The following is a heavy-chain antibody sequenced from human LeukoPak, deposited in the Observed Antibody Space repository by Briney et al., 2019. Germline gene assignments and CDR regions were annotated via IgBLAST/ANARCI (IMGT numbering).Heavy chain of an antibody. CDR3: ARLVAGTGEYNFDY. CDR2: IFYSGST. CDR1: GGSISSYY. V-gene: IGHV4-59*08. J-gene: IGHJ4*02. Sequence: PSETLSLTCTVSGGSISSYYWSWIRQPPGKGLEWIGCIFYSGSTNYNPSLKSRVTISVDTSKNQFSLKLSSVTAADTAVYYCARLVAGTGEYNFDYWGQGTLVTVSS. D-gene: IGHD6-19*01.